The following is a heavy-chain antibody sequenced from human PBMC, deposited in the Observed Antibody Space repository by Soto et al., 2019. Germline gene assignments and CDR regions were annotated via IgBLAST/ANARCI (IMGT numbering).Heavy chain of an antibody. V-gene: IGHV3-64*01. Sequence: EVQLAESGGGLAQPGGSLRLSCAASGFTLSGYDMDWVRQAPGKGLEYVSGISSNGAGTYYANSVQGRFTISRDNSKNAVYLQMGSRRPEVMAGYYRVRRARPDFYYSDVWGNRTTVTVSS. CDR3: VRRARPDFYYSDV. CDR2: ISSNGAGT. D-gene: IGHD6-6*01. J-gene: IGHJ6*03. CDR1: GFTLSGYD.